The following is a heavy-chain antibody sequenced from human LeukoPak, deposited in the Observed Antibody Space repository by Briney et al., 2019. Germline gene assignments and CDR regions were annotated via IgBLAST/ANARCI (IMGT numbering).Heavy chain of an antibody. V-gene: IGHV3-7*01. D-gene: IGHD1-26*01. CDR3: ARGGSGSYLYYFDY. Sequence: GGSLRLSCEGSGFSFSSYWMTWVRQSPGKGPEWVANIKQDESERYTVDSVKGRFTISRDNAKNSLYLQMNSLRAEDTAVYYCARGGSGSYLYYFDYWGQGTLVTVSS. J-gene: IGHJ4*02. CDR1: GFSFSSYW. CDR2: IKQDESER.